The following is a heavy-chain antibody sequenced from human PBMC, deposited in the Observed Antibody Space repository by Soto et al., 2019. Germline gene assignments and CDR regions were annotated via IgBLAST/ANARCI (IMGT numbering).Heavy chain of an antibody. Sequence: EVQLVESGGGLVQPGGSLILSCAASGFTFNTYHMNWVRQAPGKGLEWVSYIHSGGSRIYYADSVKGRFTISRDNSKKSLFLQMNSLRAEDTAVYYCARDGTTETTNYHYAMDVWGQGTTVTVSS. CDR2: IHSGGSRI. V-gene: IGHV3-48*03. CDR3: ARDGTTETTNYHYAMDV. J-gene: IGHJ6*02. CDR1: GFTFNTYH. D-gene: IGHD4-17*01.